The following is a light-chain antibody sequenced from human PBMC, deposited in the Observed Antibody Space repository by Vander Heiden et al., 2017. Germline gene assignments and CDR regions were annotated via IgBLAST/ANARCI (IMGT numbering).Light chain of an antibody. CDR2: DAS. CDR1: ENVFQY. Sequence: DIQMTQSPSPLSASVGDTISITCRTSENVFQYLHWYQQRPGRPPKLLIYDASTLQSGVPTRFSGGGSGTGYTLTVTGLQPEDFATYYCQQSFTSPRTFGPGTKVDV. J-gene: IGKJ3*01. V-gene: IGKV1-39*01. CDR3: QQSFTSPRT.